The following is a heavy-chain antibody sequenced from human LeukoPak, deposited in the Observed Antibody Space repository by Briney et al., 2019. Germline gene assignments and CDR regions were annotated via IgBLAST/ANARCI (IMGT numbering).Heavy chain of an antibody. Sequence: SETLSLTCAVYGGSFSGYYWSWIRQPPGKGLEWIGEINHSGSTNYNPSLKSRVTISVDTSKNQFSLKLSSATAADTAVYYCASYGDCGTSCQTDYYYYGMDVWGQGTTVTVSS. V-gene: IGHV4-34*01. J-gene: IGHJ6*02. CDR2: INHSGST. D-gene: IGHD2-2*01. CDR1: GGSFSGYY. CDR3: ASYGDCGTSCQTDYYYYGMDV.